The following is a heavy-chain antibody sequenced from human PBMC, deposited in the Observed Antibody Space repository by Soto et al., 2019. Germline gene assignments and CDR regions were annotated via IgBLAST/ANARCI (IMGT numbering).Heavy chain of an antibody. CDR1: GGSLSNYG. CDR3: ARGDATKIVVTTYYAMDV. Sequence: QVQLVQSGAEVKKPGSSVKVSCKASGGSLSNYGISWVRQAPGQGREWMGTIIPVFGTPNYAQKFQDRVTITEDESTTTIYMEVRSLTSEDTAVYYCARGDATKIVVTTYYAMDVWGQGTTVTVSS. V-gene: IGHV1-69*15. J-gene: IGHJ6*02. D-gene: IGHD3-22*01. CDR2: IIPVFGTP.